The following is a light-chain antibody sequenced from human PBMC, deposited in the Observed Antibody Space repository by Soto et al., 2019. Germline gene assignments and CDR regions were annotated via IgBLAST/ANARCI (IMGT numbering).Light chain of an antibody. CDR1: QTVSSAY. Sequence: IVLTQSPGTLSLSPGERATLSCRTSQTVSSAYFAWYQQRPGQAPRLLFYDASTRATGIPDRFSCSGSGRDFTLTIRRLEPEDSAVYYCQQFGSSPIPFGQGTRPAI. CDR3: QQFGSSPIP. J-gene: IGKJ5*01. CDR2: DAS. V-gene: IGKV3-20*01.